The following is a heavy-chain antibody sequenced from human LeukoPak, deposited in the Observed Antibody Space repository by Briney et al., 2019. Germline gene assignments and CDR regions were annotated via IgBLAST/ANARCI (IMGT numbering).Heavy chain of an antibody. J-gene: IGHJ4*02. V-gene: IGHV3-23*01. D-gene: IGHD1-26*01. CDR2: ISPRGDIT. CDR3: AREKQSGGTPFDY. CDR1: GFSFRSHG. Sequence: GGTLRLSCAASGFSFRSHGMNWVRQAPGKGLEWVSGISPRGDITYYKDSVRGRFTISRDNFKNTVYLQMNSLRDEDTAVYYCAREKQSGGTPFDYWGQGSLVTVSS.